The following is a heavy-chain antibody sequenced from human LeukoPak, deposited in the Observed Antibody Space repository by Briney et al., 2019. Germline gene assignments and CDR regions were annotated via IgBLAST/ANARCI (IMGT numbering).Heavy chain of an antibody. J-gene: IGHJ4*02. D-gene: IGHD4-17*01. V-gene: IGHV4-34*01. CDR1: GGSFSGYY. Sequence: PSETLSLTCAVYGGSFSGYYWSWIRQPPGKGLEWIGEINHSGSTNYNPSLKSRVTISVDTSKNQFSLKLSSVTAADTAVYYCARCPLTTVTTDALDYWGQGTLVTVSS. CDR3: ARCPLTTVTTDALDY. CDR2: INHSGST.